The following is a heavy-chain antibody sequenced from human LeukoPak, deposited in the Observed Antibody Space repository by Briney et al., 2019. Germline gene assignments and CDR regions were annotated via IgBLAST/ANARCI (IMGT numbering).Heavy chain of an antibody. CDR3: AKVQMVRGVSYYYYGMDV. J-gene: IGHJ6*02. V-gene: IGHV3-23*01. CDR1: GFTFSSYA. Sequence: PGGSLRLACAASGFTFSSYAMSWVRQAPGKGLEWVSAISGIGGSTYYADSVKGRFTISRYNPKNTLYLQMNSLRAEDTAVYYCAKVQMVRGVSYYYYGMDVWGQGTTVTVSS. D-gene: IGHD3-10*01. CDR2: ISGIGGST.